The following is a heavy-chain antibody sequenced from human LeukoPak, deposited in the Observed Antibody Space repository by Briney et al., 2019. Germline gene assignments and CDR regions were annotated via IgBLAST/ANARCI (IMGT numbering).Heavy chain of an antibody. Sequence: GGSLRLSCAASGFTFDDYAMHWVRQAPGKGLEWVAVISYDGSNKYYADSVKGRFTISRDNSKNTLYLQMNSLRAEDTAVYYCARDDYYDSSGYYPTFDYWGQGTLVTVSS. J-gene: IGHJ4*02. CDR3: ARDDYYDSSGYYPTFDY. V-gene: IGHV3-30-3*01. D-gene: IGHD3-22*01. CDR1: GFTFDDYA. CDR2: ISYDGSNK.